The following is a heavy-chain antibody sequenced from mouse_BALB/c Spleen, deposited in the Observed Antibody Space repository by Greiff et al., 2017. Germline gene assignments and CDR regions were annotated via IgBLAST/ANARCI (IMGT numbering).Heavy chain of an antibody. Sequence: VQLQQSGAELVRPGVSVKISCQGSGYTFTDYAMHWVKQSHAKSLEWIGVISTYYGDASYNQKFKGKATMTVDKSSSTAYMELARLTSEDSAIYYCARGEYGNSWFAYWGQGTLVTVSA. V-gene: IGHV1S137*01. CDR2: ISTYYGDA. CDR3: ARGEYGNSWFAY. D-gene: IGHD2-10*02. CDR1: GYTFTDYA. J-gene: IGHJ3*01.